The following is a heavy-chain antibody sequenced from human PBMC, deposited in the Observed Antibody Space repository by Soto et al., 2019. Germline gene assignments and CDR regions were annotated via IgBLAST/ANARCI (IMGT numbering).Heavy chain of an antibody. D-gene: IGHD2-2*01. J-gene: IGHJ4*02. Sequence: GGSLRLSCAASGFTFSSYSMNWVRQAPGKGLEWVSSISSSSSYIYYADSVKGRFTISRDNAKNSLYLQMNSLRAEDTAVYYCARDFLAAGEYQPKAQVFDYWGQGTLVTVSS. V-gene: IGHV3-21*01. CDR3: ARDFLAAGEYQPKAQVFDY. CDR2: ISSSSSYI. CDR1: GFTFSSYS.